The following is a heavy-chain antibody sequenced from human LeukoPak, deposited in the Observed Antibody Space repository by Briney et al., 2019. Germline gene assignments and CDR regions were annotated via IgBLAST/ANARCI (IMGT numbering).Heavy chain of an antibody. V-gene: IGHV1-18*01. CDR3: ARDLRRDRSGYYYTFDY. D-gene: IGHD3-22*01. Sequence: GASVKVSCTASGYTFTSYGISWVRQAPGQGLEWMAWISAYNGNTNYAQKLQGRVTMTTDTSTSTAYMELRSLRSDDTAVYYCARDLRRDRSGYYYTFDYWGQGTLVTVSS. CDR2: ISAYNGNT. J-gene: IGHJ4*02. CDR1: GYTFTSYG.